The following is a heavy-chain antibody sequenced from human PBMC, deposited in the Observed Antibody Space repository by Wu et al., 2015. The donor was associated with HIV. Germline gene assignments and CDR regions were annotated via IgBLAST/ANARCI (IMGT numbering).Heavy chain of an antibody. V-gene: IGHV1-18*01. D-gene: IGHD3/OR15-3a*01. Sequence: QVQLVQSGAEVKKPGASVKVSCKASGYTFTSYGISWVRQAPGQGLEWMGWISAYNGNTNYAQKLQGRVTMTTDTSTSTAYMELRSLRSDDSAVYYCARSGEFWTGQRSGYYFYYMDVWGSGTTVTVFS. CDR1: GYTFTSYG. J-gene: IGHJ6*03. CDR3: ARSGEFWTGQRSGYYFYYMDV. CDR2: ISAYNGNT.